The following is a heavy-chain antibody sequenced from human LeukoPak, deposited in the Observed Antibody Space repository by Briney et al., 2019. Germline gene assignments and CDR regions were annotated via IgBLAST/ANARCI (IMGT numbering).Heavy chain of an antibody. D-gene: IGHD3-22*01. CDR3: ARDQGFSGYYSLSGVSPYYMDV. CDR1: GGSISSYY. J-gene: IGHJ6*03. CDR2: IYYSGST. V-gene: IGHV4-59*01. Sequence: PSETLSLTCTVSGGSISSYYWSWIRQPPGKGLEWIGYIYYSGSTNYNPSLKSRVTISVDTSKNQFSLKLSSVTAADTAVYYCARDQGFSGYYSLSGVSPYYMDVWGKGTTVTVSS.